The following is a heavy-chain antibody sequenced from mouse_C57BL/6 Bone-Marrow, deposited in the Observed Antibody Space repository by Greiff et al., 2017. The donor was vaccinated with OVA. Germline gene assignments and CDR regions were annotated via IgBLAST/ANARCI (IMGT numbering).Heavy chain of an antibody. CDR1: GFNIKDDY. D-gene: IGHD2-4*01. CDR2: IDPANGDT. V-gene: IGHV14-4*01. J-gene: IGHJ2*01. CDR3: TTDDYYFDY. Sequence: VQLQQSGAELVRPGASVKLSCTASGFNIKDDYMHWVKQRPEQGLEWIGWIDPANGDTAYASKFQGKATITADTSSNTAYLQLSSLTSEDTAVYYCTTDDYYFDYWGQGTTLTVSS.